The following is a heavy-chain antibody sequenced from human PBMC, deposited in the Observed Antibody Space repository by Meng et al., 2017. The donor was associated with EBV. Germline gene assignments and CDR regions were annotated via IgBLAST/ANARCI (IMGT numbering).Heavy chain of an antibody. V-gene: IGHV1-8*01. D-gene: IGHD3-22*01. CDR1: GYTFTSYD. Sequence: VEATESGAEVKTPGASVKVACKASGYTFTSYDINGVRQATGQGLEWMGWMNPNSGNTGYAQKFQGRVTMTRNTSISTAYMELSSLRSEDTAVYYCARGPYYYDSSGYYYGEFDPWGQGTLVTASS. CDR3: ARGPYYYDSSGYYYGEFDP. J-gene: IGHJ5*02. CDR2: MNPNSGNT.